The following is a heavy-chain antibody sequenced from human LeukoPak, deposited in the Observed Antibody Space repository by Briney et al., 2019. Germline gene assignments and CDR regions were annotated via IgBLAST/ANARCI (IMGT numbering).Heavy chain of an antibody. Sequence: ASVKVSCKASGYTFTSYGISWVRQAPGQGLEWMGWISAYNGNTNYAQKLQGRVTMTTDTSTSTAYMELRSLRSDDTAVYYCAGAMRIAAASNYYYGMDVWGQGTTVTVSS. D-gene: IGHD6-13*01. CDR1: GYTFTSYG. CDR3: AGAMRIAAASNYYYGMDV. CDR2: ISAYNGNT. J-gene: IGHJ6*02. V-gene: IGHV1-18*01.